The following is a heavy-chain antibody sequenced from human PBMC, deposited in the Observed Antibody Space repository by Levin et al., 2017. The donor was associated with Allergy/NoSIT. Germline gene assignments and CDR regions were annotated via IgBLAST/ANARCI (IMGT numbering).Heavy chain of an antibody. D-gene: IGHD2-15*01. CDR3: ARDNRCSGGSCYYDAFDI. V-gene: IGHV3-33*01. CDR2: IYYDGSNK. Sequence: LTGGSLRLSCAASGFTFSSYGMHWVRQAPGKGLEWVAIIYYDGSNKYYADSVKGRFIISRDNSKNTLFLQMNSLRAEDTAVYYCARDNRCSGGSCYYDAFDIWGQGTMVTVSS. CDR1: GFTFSSYG. J-gene: IGHJ3*02.